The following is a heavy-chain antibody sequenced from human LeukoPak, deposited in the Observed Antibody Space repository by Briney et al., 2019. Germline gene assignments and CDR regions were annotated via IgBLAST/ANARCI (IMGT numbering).Heavy chain of an antibody. CDR3: ARRNSRTLLWFGGFLFDY. Sequence: KPSETLSLTCAVYGGSFSGYYWSWIRQPPGKGLEWIGEINHSGSTNYNPSLKSRVTISVDTSKNQFSLKLSSVTAADTAVYYCARRNSRTLLWFGGFLFDYWGQGTLVTVSS. V-gene: IGHV4-34*01. J-gene: IGHJ4*02. CDR2: INHSGST. D-gene: IGHD3-10*01. CDR1: GGSFSGYY.